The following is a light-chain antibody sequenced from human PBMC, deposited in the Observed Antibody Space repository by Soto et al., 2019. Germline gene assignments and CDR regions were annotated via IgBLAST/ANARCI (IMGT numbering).Light chain of an antibody. V-gene: IGKV1-5*01. J-gene: IGKJ4*01. CDR1: KSITNW. Sequence: DIQMTQSRASRPASVGDRVTITCRASKSITNWLAWYQPTPAKAPNPLIYDASSLESGVPSRCSGGGSGTEFALTISSLQPDDFAHYDCEQYNSYSLLTFGGG. CDR3: EQYNSYSLLT. CDR2: DAS.